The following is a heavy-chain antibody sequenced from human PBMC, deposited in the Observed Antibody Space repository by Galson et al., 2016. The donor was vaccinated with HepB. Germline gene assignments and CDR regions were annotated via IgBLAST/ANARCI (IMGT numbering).Heavy chain of an antibody. Sequence: SVKVSCKASGYTFSSYGISWVRQAPGQGLEWMGWISAYKGNTNYAQKPQGRVTMTTDTSTSTAYMELRSLRSDDTAVYYCARSGRFLEWLLHLDYWGQGTLVTVFS. CDR2: ISAYKGNT. J-gene: IGHJ4*02. CDR3: ARSGRFLEWLLHLDY. V-gene: IGHV1-18*01. D-gene: IGHD3-3*01. CDR1: GYTFSSYG.